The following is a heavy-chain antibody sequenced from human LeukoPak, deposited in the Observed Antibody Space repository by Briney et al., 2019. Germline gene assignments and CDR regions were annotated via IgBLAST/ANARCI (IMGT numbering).Heavy chain of an antibody. J-gene: IGHJ4*02. CDR2: VKSKAYGGTA. Sequence: PGGSLRLSCAASGFTFGNVWMTWVRQAPGKGLEWVGRVKSKAYGGTADYTAPVKGRFTISRDDSKNTLYLQMNSLKTEDTALYYCTTIDDFWSGYSSYYFDYWGQGTPVTVSS. CDR1: GFTFGNVW. V-gene: IGHV3-15*01. D-gene: IGHD3-3*01. CDR3: TTIDDFWSGYSSYYFDY.